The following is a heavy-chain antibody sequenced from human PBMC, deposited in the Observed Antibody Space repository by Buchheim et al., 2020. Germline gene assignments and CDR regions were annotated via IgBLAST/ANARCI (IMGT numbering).Heavy chain of an antibody. CDR2: IYHSGRT. CDR1: GYSISGGYY. V-gene: IGHV4-38-2*02. D-gene: IGHD3-22*01. CDR3: ALYYFDNSGYYPPGGFDY. Sequence: QVQLQESGPGLVKPSETLSLTCTVSGYSISGGYYWGWIRQPPGKGLEWIGSIYHSGRTYYNAALKSRVTISADTSKNQFSLKLSSVTAADTAVYYCALYYFDNSGYYPPGGFDYWGQGTL. J-gene: IGHJ4*02.